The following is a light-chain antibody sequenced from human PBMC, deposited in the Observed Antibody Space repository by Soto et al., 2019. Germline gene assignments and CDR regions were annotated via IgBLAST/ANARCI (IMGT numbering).Light chain of an antibody. Sequence: EIVLTQSPGTLSLSPGERATLSCRASQSVRGNYLAWYQKKPGQAARLLIYGSSTMATCNPARFSGSGSWTDFKLNISRLEAEEFAVYYCQQYGASPLTFGEGTKVDIK. CDR1: QSVRGNY. V-gene: IGKV3-20*01. CDR2: GSS. J-gene: IGKJ4*01. CDR3: QQYGASPLT.